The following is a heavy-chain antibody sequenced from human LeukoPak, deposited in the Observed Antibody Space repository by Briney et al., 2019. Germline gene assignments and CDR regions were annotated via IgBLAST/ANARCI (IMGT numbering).Heavy chain of an antibody. V-gene: IGHV4-34*01. CDR1: GVSVTSFY. CDR3: AGGATPGVF. D-gene: IGHD3-10*01. Sequence: PSETLSLTCTVSGVSVTSFYWNWIRQPPGKGLEWIGEINQSGTTNYNPSLKSRLTISLDTSKNHFSLKLTSATAADTALYYCAGGATPGVFWGQGILVTVSA. J-gene: IGHJ4*02. CDR2: INQSGTT.